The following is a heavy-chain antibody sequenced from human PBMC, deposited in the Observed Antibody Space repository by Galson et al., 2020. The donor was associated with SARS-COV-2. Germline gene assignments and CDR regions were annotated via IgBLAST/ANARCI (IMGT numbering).Heavy chain of an antibody. CDR3: ARGDVSSSPSLSSYYDYMDV. V-gene: IGHV4-61*08. Sequence: SETLSLTCAVSGGSIITEDYYWTWIRQPPGKGLEWIGYIYYSGSTNYNPPLKSRVTISVDTSKNQFSLKLSSVTAADTAVYYCARGDVSSSPSLSSYYDYMDVWGKGTTVTVSS. CDR1: GGSIITEDYY. CDR2: IYYSGST. J-gene: IGHJ6*03. D-gene: IGHD6-6*01.